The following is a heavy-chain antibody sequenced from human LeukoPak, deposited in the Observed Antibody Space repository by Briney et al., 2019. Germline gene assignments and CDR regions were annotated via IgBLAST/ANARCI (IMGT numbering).Heavy chain of an antibody. D-gene: IGHD4-17*01. J-gene: IGHJ4*02. V-gene: IGHV4-59*01. CDR1: GGSISSYY. CDR3: AIFQGTYGDNENDY. CDR2: MHYSGST. Sequence: PSETLSLTCTVSGGSISSYYWSWIRQPPGKGLEWIGYMHYSGSTNYNPSLKSRVTISVDTSKRQFSLKLSSVTAADTAVYYCAIFQGTYGDNENDYWGQGTLVTVPS.